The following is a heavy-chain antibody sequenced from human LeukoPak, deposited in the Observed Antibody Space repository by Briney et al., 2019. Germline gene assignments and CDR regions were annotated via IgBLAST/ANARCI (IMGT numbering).Heavy chain of an antibody. V-gene: IGHV1-69*13. CDR2: IIPIFGTA. Sequence: ASVKVSCKASGGTFSSYAISWVRQAPGQGLEWMGGIIPIFGTANYAQKFQGRVTITADESTSTAYMELSRLRSDDTAVYYCARGPSSHQLLWFGGVPNWFDPWGQGTLVTVSS. J-gene: IGHJ5*02. CDR1: GGTFSSYA. D-gene: IGHD3-10*01. CDR3: ARGPSSHQLLWFGGVPNWFDP.